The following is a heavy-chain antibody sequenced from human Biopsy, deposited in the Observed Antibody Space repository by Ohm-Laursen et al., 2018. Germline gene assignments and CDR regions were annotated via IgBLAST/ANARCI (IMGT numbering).Heavy chain of an antibody. Sequence: GASVKVSCKVSGNTFATYHIHWVRQAPGQGLEWVGWMTPKTGKTGYTQKLQGRLTMTRDTSTSTAYMELSSLRSEDTAIYYCARGGYDYDYWGQGTLVTVSS. CDR1: GNTFATYH. D-gene: IGHD5-12*01. V-gene: IGHV1-8*02. CDR3: ARGGYDYDY. CDR2: MTPKTGKT. J-gene: IGHJ4*02.